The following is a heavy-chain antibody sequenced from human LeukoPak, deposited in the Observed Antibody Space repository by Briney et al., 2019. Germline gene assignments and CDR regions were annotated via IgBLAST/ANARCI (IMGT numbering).Heavy chain of an antibody. CDR3: AELGITMIGGA. Sequence: GGSLRLSCAASGFTFSSYEMNWVRQAPGKGLEWVSYISSIGSTIFYADSVKGRFTIPRDNAKNSLYLQMNSLRAEDTAVYYCAELGITMIGGAWGKGTTVTISS. J-gene: IGHJ6*04. CDR1: GFTFSSYE. V-gene: IGHV3-48*03. CDR2: ISSIGSTI. D-gene: IGHD3-10*02.